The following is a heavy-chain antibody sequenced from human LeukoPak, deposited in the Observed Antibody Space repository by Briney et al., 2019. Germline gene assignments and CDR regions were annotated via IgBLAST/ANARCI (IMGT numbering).Heavy chain of an antibody. CDR1: GYTFTSYG. V-gene: IGHV1-18*04. D-gene: IGHD2-15*01. CDR3: ARDPLYGSGGSCYAFSYYYYVMDV. J-gene: IGHJ6*04. CDR2: ISAYNGNT. Sequence: ASVKVSCKASGYTFTSYGISWVRQAPGQGLEWMGWISAYNGNTNYAQKLQGRVTMTTDTSTSTAYMELRSLRSDDPAGYYWARDPLYGSGGSCYAFSYYYYVMDVWGKGTTVTVSS.